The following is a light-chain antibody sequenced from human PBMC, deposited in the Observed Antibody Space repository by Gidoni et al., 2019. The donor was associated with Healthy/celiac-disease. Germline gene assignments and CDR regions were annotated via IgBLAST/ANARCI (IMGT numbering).Light chain of an antibody. J-gene: IGKJ4*01. CDR3: QQYGSSPRG. CDR1: QSVSSSY. CDR2: GAS. Sequence: EIVLTQSPGTLSLSPGERATLSCRASQSVSSSYLAWYQQKPGQAPRLLTYGASSRATGIPDRFSGSGSGTDFTLTISRLEPEDFAVYYCQQYGSSPRGFGGGTKVEIK. V-gene: IGKV3-20*01.